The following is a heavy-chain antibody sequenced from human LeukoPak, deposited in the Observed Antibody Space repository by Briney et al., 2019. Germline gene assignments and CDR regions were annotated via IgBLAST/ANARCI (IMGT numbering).Heavy chain of an antibody. CDR1: GGSIGSSSYY. CDR3: ARRFGGFDP. Sequence: SETLSLTCTVSGGSIGSSSYYWGWIRQPPGKGLEWIGSIYYSGSTYYNPSLKSRVTISVDTSKNQFSLKLSSVTAADTAVYYCARRFGGFDPWGQGTLVTVSS. CDR2: IYYSGST. D-gene: IGHD3-10*01. J-gene: IGHJ5*02. V-gene: IGHV4-39*01.